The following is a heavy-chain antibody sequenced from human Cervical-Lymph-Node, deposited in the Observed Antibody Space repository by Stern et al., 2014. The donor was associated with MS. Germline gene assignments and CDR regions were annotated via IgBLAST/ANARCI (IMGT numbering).Heavy chain of an antibody. CDR1: GFNFSSYA. V-gene: IGHV3-30*04. CDR3: ARKDEWLGHFDY. D-gene: IGHD5-12*01. CDR2: ISHDGSIK. J-gene: IGHJ4*02. Sequence: QVQLVQSGGGVVQPGRSLRLSCAASGFNFSSYAMHWVRQAPGKGLEWVAIISHDGSIKYHADSVKGRFTISRDNSKNTLYLQMSSLRAEDTAAFYCARKDEWLGHFDYWGQGTLVTVSS.